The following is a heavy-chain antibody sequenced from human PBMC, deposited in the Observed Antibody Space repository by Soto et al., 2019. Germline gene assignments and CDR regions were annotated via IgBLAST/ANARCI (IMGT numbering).Heavy chain of an antibody. V-gene: IGHV3-30*18. J-gene: IGHJ3*02. CDR1: IFPFSTYG. CDR2: ISYDGSEK. Sequence: GGSLRLSCAASIFPFSTYGMHWFRKDPGKGLEWVAVISYDGSEKYYADSVKGRFTISRDNSKNTLYLQMDSLRTEDTAVYYCAKGWSIFGVVSDAFDIWGQGTMVTVSS. CDR3: AKGWSIFGVVSDAFDI. D-gene: IGHD3-3*01.